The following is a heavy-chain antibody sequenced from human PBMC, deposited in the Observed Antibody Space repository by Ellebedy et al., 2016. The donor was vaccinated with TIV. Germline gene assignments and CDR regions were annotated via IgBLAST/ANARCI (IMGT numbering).Heavy chain of an antibody. CDR2: INPNSGGT. D-gene: IGHD7-27*01. CDR3: ARDSRIGATTGVGWFDP. CDR1: GYTFTGYY. J-gene: IGHJ5*02. Sequence: AASVKVSCKASGYTFTGYYMHWVRQAPGQGLEWMGWINPNSGGTNYAQKFQGWVTMTRDTSISTAYMELSRLRSDDTAVYYCARDSRIGATTGVGWFDPWGQGTLVTVSS. V-gene: IGHV1-2*04.